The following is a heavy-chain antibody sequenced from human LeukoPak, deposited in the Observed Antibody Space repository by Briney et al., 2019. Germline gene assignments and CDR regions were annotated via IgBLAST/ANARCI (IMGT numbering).Heavy chain of an antibody. CDR1: GFTFSRYW. J-gene: IGHJ4*02. D-gene: IGHD3-3*01. V-gene: IGHV3-7*01. CDR3: ARDPLYDFWSGYPDY. Sequence: GGSLRLSCAASGFTFSRYWMSWVRQAPGKGLEWVANINQDGSEKLYVDSVKGRFTISRDNGKNSLYLQMNSLRAEDTAVYYCARDPLYDFWSGYPDYWGQGTLVTVSS. CDR2: INQDGSEK.